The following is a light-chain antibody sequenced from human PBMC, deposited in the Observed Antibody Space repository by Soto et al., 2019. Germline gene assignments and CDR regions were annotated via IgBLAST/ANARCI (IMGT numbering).Light chain of an antibody. Sequence: QSALTQPASVSGSPGQSITISCTGTSSDVGGYNYVSWYQQHPGKAPKLMIYDVSNRPSGVSNRFSGSKSGNTASLNISGLQAEDEADYYCSAYTSSSTLVVVGGGTKLTVL. J-gene: IGLJ2*01. CDR2: DVS. CDR3: SAYTSSSTLVV. V-gene: IGLV2-14*01. CDR1: SSDVGGYNY.